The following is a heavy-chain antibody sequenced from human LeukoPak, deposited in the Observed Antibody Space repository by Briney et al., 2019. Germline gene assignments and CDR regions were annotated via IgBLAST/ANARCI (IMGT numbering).Heavy chain of an antibody. CDR1: GFTFSSYA. CDR3: AKGAAAGLVDWFDP. D-gene: IGHD6-13*01. Sequence: GGSLRLSCAASGFTFSSYAMMWVRQAPGKGLEWVSTVSGSAGGTYYADSVKGRFTISRDNSKNTLYLLMSSLRAEDTAVYYCAKGAAAGLVDWFDPWGQGTLVAVSS. V-gene: IGHV3-23*01. CDR2: VSGSAGGT. J-gene: IGHJ5*02.